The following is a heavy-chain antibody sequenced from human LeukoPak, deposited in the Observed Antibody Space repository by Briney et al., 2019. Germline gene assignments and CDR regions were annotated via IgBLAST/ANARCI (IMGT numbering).Heavy chain of an antibody. V-gene: IGHV3-30-3*01. CDR2: ISYDGVNQ. CDR3: ASDDYGDYEDGFDI. Sequence: GRSLRLSCAASGFIFSNYAVHWVRQAPGKGLEWVALISYDGVNQYYVDPVKGRFTISRDNPNNTLYLQMNSLRGEDTAVYYCASDDYGDYEDGFDIWGQGTMVTVSS. CDR1: GFIFSNYA. D-gene: IGHD4-17*01. J-gene: IGHJ3*02.